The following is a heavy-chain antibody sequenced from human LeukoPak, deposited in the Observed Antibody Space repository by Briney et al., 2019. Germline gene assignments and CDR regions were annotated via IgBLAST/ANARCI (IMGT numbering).Heavy chain of an antibody. V-gene: IGHV4-34*01. CDR3: ARLGYCSTTSCAKGPFDY. CDR2: VHHSESS. CDR1: GGSFTDYY. Sequence: SETLSLTCAVYGGSFTDYYWSWIRQPPGKGLERIGDVHHSESSNYNPSLKSRVTMSVDTSKNQFSLNLNSVTATDTAVYYCARLGYCSTTSCAKGPFDYWGQGTLVTVSS. D-gene: IGHD2-2*01. J-gene: IGHJ4*02.